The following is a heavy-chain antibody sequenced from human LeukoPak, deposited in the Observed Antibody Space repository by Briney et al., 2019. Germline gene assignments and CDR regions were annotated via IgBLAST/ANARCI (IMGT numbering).Heavy chain of an antibody. J-gene: IGHJ3*02. D-gene: IGHD4-23*01. CDR2: ISSSSSTI. V-gene: IGHV3-48*02. Sequence: GGSLRLSCAGSGFTFSSYSMNWVRQAPGKGLEWVSYISSSSSTIYYADSVKGRFTISRDNAKNSLFLQMNSLRDGDTAVYYCARSRYGGNLDAFDIWGQGTTVTVSS. CDR1: GFTFSSYS. CDR3: ARSRYGGNLDAFDI.